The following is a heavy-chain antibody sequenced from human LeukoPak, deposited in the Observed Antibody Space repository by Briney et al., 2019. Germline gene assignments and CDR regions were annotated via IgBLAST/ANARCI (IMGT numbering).Heavy chain of an antibody. V-gene: IGHV3-23*01. Sequence: GGSLRLSCAASGFTFSSYAMSWVRQAPGKGLERVSAISGSGGSTYYADSVKGRFTISRDNSKNTLYLQMNSLRAEDTAVYYCAKGALGRSNRLYYYYYYYMDVWGKGTTVTVSS. CDR3: AKGALGRSNRLYYYYYYYMDV. D-gene: IGHD1-14*01. CDR2: ISGSGGST. J-gene: IGHJ6*03. CDR1: GFTFSSYA.